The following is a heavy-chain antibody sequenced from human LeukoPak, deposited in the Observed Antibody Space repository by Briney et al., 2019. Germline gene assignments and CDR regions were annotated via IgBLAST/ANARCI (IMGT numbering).Heavy chain of an antibody. V-gene: IGHV3-23*01. CDR3: AKSPNYYLSTTSRRDFDF. Sequence: GGSLRLSCAASGFTFSNYAMIWVRQAPGEGLEWVSAISDSGDTTYYADSVKARFTLSRDNSRNTVYLQMSSLRVEDTALYYCAKSPNYYLSTTSRRDFDFWGQGTLVTVSS. D-gene: IGHD3-10*01. CDR2: ISDSGDTT. CDR1: GFTFSNYA. J-gene: IGHJ4*02.